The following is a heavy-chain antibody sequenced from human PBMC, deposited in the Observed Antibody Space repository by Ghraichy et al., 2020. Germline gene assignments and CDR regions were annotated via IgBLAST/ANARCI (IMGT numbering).Heavy chain of an antibody. J-gene: IGHJ4*02. D-gene: IGHD3-16*01. CDR1: GFTFSSYA. CDR2: ISGSGGST. CDR3: AKSTIMITFGGVIVY. Sequence: GGSLRLSCAASGFTFSSYAMSWVRQAPGKGLEWVSAISGSGGSTYYADSVKGRFTISRDNSKNTLYLQMNSLRAEDTAVYYCAKSTIMITFGGVIVYWGQGTLVTVSS. V-gene: IGHV3-23*01.